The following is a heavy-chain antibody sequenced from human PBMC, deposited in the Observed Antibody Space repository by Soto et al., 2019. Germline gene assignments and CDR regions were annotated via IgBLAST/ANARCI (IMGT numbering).Heavy chain of an antibody. Sequence: QVQLVESGGGVVQPGRSLRLSCAASGFTFSSYGMHWVRQAPGKGLEWVAVIWYDGSNKYYADSVKGRFTISRDNSKNTLCLQMNSLRAEDTAVYYCARDCTVTTFFDYMDVWGKGTTVTVSS. J-gene: IGHJ6*03. CDR1: GFTFSSYG. CDR2: IWYDGSNK. D-gene: IGHD4-17*01. CDR3: ARDCTVTTFFDYMDV. V-gene: IGHV3-33*01.